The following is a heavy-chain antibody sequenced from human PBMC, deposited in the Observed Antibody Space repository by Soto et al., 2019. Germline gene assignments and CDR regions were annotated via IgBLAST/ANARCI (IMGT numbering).Heavy chain of an antibody. CDR1: GGSFSGYY. V-gene: IGHV4-34*01. Sequence: SETLSLTCAVYGGSFSGYYWSWIRQPPGKGLEWIGEINHSGSTNYNPSLKSRVTISVDTSKNQFSLKLSSVTAADTAVYYCARVGCSSTSCYGFAMVRAHPHAFDIWGQGTMVTVSS. CDR2: INHSGST. J-gene: IGHJ3*02. CDR3: ARVGCSSTSCYGFAMVRAHPHAFDI. D-gene: IGHD2-2*01.